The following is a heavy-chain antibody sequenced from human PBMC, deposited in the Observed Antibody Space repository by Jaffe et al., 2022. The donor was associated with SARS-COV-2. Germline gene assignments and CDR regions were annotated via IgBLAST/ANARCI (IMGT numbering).Heavy chain of an antibody. CDR1: GFTFSSYS. CDR2: ISSSSSTI. Sequence: EVQLVESGGGLVQPGGSLRLSCAASGFTFSSYSMNWVRQAPGKGLEWVSYISSSSSTIYYADSVKGRFTISRDNAKNSLYLQMNSLRDEDTAVYYCARGGAMVRGVMGDDYYYYGMDVWGQGTTVTVSS. CDR3: ARGGAMVRGVMGDDYYYYGMDV. J-gene: IGHJ6*02. D-gene: IGHD3-10*01. V-gene: IGHV3-48*02.